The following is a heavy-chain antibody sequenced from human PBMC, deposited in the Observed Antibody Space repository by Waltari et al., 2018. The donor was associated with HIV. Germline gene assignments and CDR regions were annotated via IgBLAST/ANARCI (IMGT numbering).Heavy chain of an antibody. D-gene: IGHD1-26*01. CDR2: INASGGT. J-gene: IGHJ4*02. Sequence: QVQLPESGPGLVKPSETLSLTCLLSGGSINNYYLNLIRQPAGQGLEWLGRINASGGTNYNPSLKSRVTMSVDTSKNQFSLKLTSVTAADTAVYFCARETSGPTWRLFDSWGQGTLVTVSS. CDR3: ARETSGPTWRLFDS. CDR1: GGSINNYY. V-gene: IGHV4-4*07.